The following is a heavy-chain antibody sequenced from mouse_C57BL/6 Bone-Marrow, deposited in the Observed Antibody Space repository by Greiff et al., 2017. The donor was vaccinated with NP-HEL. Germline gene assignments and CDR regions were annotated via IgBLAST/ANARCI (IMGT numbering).Heavy chain of an antibody. D-gene: IGHD3-2*02. CDR1: GYTFTDYY. V-gene: IGHV1-75*01. J-gene: IGHJ4*01. CDR3: ARSIDSSGHYAMDY. Sequence: VQLQESGPELVKPGASVKISCKASGYTFTDYYINWVKQRPGQGLEWIGWIFPGSGSTYYNEKFKGKATLTVDKSSSTAYMLLSSLTSEDSAVYFCARSIDSSGHYAMDYWGQGTSVTVSS. CDR2: IFPGSGST.